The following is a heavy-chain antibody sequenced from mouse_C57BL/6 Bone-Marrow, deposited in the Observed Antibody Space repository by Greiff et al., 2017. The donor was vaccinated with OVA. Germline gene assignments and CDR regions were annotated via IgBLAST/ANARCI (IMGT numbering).Heavy chain of an antibody. Sequence: EVQRVESGGGLVKPGGSLKLSCAASGFTFSDYGMHWVRQAPEKGLEWVAYISSGSSTIYYADTVKGRFTISRDNAKNTLFLQMTSLRSEDTAMYYCARSREVWFAYWGQGTLVTVSA. CDR1: GFTFSDYG. CDR3: ARSREVWFAY. J-gene: IGHJ3*01. CDR2: ISSGSSTI. V-gene: IGHV5-17*01.